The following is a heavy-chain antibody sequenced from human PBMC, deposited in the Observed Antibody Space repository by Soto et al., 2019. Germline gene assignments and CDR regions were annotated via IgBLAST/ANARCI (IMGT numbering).Heavy chain of an antibody. Sequence: SETLSLTCTVSGGSISSGDYYWSWIRQPPGKGLEWIGYIYYSGSTYYNPSLKSRVTISVDTSKNQFSLKLSCVTAADTAVYYCARSRKTYDSSGSPFDYWGQGTLVTVSS. V-gene: IGHV4-30-4*01. D-gene: IGHD3-22*01. CDR1: GGSISSGDYY. J-gene: IGHJ4*02. CDR3: ARSRKTYDSSGSPFDY. CDR2: IYYSGST.